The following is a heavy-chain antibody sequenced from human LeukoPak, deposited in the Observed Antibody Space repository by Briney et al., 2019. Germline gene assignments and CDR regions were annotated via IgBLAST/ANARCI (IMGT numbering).Heavy chain of an antibody. CDR2: IRYDGSNK. J-gene: IGHJ5*02. V-gene: IGHV3-30*02. D-gene: IGHD3-10*01. CDR1: GFTLICCG. Sequence: GGSLRLSCAASGFTLICCGMHWVRQAPGKGLEGVAYIRYDGSNKYYTASVNGRFTTSRDNSRDTLYLQMNSLRAEDTAVYYCAKDGFRFGESYNWFDRWGQGTLVTVSS. CDR3: AKDGFRFGESYNWFDR.